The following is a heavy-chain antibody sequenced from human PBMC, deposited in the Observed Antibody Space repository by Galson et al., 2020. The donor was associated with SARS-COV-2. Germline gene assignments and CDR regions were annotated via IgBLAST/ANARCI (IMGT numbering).Heavy chain of an antibody. CDR2: MNPNSGNT. CDR1: GYTFTSYD. J-gene: IGHJ6*02. D-gene: IGHD3-22*01. Sequence: ASVKVSCKASGYTFTSYDINWVRQATGQGLEWMGWMNPNSGNTGYAQKFQGRVTMTRNTSISTAYMELSSLRSEDKAVYYCVVLDSGYYYEDYYYGMDGWGQGTTVTVSS. CDR3: VVLDSGYYYEDYYYGMDG. V-gene: IGHV1-8*01.